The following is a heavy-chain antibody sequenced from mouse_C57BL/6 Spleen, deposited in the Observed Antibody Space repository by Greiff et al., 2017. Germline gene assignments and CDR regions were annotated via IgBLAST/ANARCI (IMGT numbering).Heavy chain of an antibody. CDR3: ARDDYCGQAWFAY. D-gene: IGHD2-4*01. CDR2: IDPANGNT. Sequence: VQLQQSVAELVRPGASVKLSCTASGFNIKNTYMHWVKQRPEQGLEWIGRIDPANGNTKYAPKFQGKATITADTSSNTAYLQLSSLTSEDTAIYCRARDDYCGQAWFAYWGQGTLVTVSA. J-gene: IGHJ3*01. V-gene: IGHV14-3*01. CDR1: GFNIKNTY.